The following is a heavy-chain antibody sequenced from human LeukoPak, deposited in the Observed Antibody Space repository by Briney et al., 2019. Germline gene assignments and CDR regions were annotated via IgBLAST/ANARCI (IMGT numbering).Heavy chain of an antibody. CDR1: GFTFSSYA. D-gene: IGHD3-9*01. V-gene: IGHV3-23*01. J-gene: IGHJ4*02. CDR2: ISSNGGST. Sequence: TGGSLRLSCAASGFTFSSYAMSWVRQAPGKGLEWVSTISSNGGSTYYADSVKGCFTISRDNSKNTLYLQMNSLRAEDTAVYYCAKSPSILTGRYGIDYWGQGTLVTVSS. CDR3: AKSPSILTGRYGIDY.